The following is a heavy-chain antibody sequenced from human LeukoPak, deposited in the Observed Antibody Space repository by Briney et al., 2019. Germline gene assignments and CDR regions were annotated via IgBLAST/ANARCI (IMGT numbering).Heavy chain of an antibody. CDR1: GFTFSSFG. V-gene: IGHV3-33*01. CDR3: VRGSGGDGYGYWGDN. Sequence: GGSLRLSCAASGFTFSSFGMHWVRKAPGKGVEWVAVIWYHGNEIHYVDSVKGRFTISRDNFRNTLYLQMNNLRAEDSAVYYCVRGSGGDGYGYWGDNWGQGTLVTVSS. J-gene: IGHJ4*02. D-gene: IGHD5-12*01. CDR2: IWYHGNEI.